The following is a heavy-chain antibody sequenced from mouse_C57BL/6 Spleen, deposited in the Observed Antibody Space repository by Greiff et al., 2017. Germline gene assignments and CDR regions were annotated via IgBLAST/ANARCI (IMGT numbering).Heavy chain of an antibody. CDR1: GYAFSSYW. Sequence: QVQLQQSGAELVKPGASVKISCKASGYAFSSYWMNWVKQRPGKGLEWIGEICPGDGDTNYNGEFKGKVTLTADKSSSTAYMQLISLTSADSAVYFCARITKVVASYAMDYWGQGTSVTVSS. D-gene: IGHD1-1*01. CDR2: ICPGDGDT. J-gene: IGHJ4*01. CDR3: ARITKVVASYAMDY. V-gene: IGHV1-80*01.